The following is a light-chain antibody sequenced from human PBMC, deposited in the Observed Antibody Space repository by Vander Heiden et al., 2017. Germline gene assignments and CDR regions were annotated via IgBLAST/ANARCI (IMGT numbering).Light chain of an antibody. CDR1: QGISSY. CDR2: AAS. V-gene: IGKV1-8*01. CDR3: QQYYTYPPLT. J-gene: IGKJ4*01. Sequence: AIRITQSLSSLSASTGDRVTITCRASQGISSYLAWYQQKPGKAPKLLIYAASTLQSGVPSRFSGSGSGTDFTLTISCLQSEDFATYYCQQYYTYPPLTFGGGTKVEIK.